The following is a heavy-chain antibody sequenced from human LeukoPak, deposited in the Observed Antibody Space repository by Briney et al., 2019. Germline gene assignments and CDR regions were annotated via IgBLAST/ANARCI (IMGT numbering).Heavy chain of an antibody. V-gene: IGHV3-9*01. D-gene: IGHD3-10*01. CDR2: ISWNRGSI. J-gene: IGHJ4*02. CDR3: AKSTSGSYWVVLDY. Sequence: GGSLRLSCAASGFTFDDYAMHWVRQAPGKGLEWVSGISWNRGSIGYADSVKGRFTISRDNAKNSLYLQMNSLRAEDTALYYCAKSTSGSYWVVLDYWGQGTLVTVSS. CDR1: GFTFDDYA.